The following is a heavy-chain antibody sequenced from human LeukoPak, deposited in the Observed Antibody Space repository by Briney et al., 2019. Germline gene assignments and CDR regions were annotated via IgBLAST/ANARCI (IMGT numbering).Heavy chain of an antibody. CDR1: GYTFTSYG. CDR3: ARDLRGYCGGDCYLGY. Sequence: GASVKVPCKASGYTFTSYGISWVRQAPGQGLEWMGWISAYNGNTNYAQKLQGRVTMTTDTSTSTAYMELRSLRSDDTAVYYCARDLRGYCGGDCYLGYWGQGTLVTVSS. J-gene: IGHJ4*02. CDR2: ISAYNGNT. D-gene: IGHD2-21*02. V-gene: IGHV1-18*01.